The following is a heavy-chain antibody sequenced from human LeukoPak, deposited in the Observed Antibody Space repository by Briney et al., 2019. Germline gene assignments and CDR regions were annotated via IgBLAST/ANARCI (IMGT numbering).Heavy chain of an antibody. Sequence: GGSLRLSCAASGFTFSNAWMTCVRQAPGKGLEWVGRIKTKIDGETTDYAAPVKGRFTISRDDSKNTLYLQMNSLKTDDTAVYYCTTVERWLLRSSPYWGQGTLVTVSS. CDR3: TTVERWLLRSSPY. CDR2: IKTKIDGETT. CDR1: GFTFSNAW. D-gene: IGHD5-24*01. V-gene: IGHV3-15*01. J-gene: IGHJ4*02.